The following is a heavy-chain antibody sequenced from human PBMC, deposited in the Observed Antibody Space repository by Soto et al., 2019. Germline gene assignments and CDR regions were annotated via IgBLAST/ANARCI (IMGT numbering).Heavy chain of an antibody. CDR1: GYTFTSYY. Sequence: ASVKVSCKASGYTFTSYYMHWVRQAPGQGLEWMGIINPSGGSTSYAQKFQGRVTMTRDTSTSTVYMELSSLRPEDTAVYYCASNVGDYDSSGYGFSPDAFDIWGQGTMVTVSS. J-gene: IGHJ3*02. CDR2: INPSGGST. D-gene: IGHD3-22*01. CDR3: ASNVGDYDSSGYGFSPDAFDI. V-gene: IGHV1-46*01.